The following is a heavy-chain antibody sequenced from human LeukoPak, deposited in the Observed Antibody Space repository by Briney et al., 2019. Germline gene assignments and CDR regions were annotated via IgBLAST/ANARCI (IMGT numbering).Heavy chain of an antibody. V-gene: IGHV1-69*04. CDR2: IIPILGIA. J-gene: IGHJ4*02. CDR3: ARGGIAAAVSYFDY. CDR1: GGTFSSYA. D-gene: IGHD6-13*01. Sequence: GASVKVSCKASGGTFSSYAISWVRQAPGQGLEWMGRIIPILGIANYAQKFQGRVTITADKSTSTAYMELSSLRSEDTAVYYCARGGIAAAVSYFDYWGQGTLVTVSS.